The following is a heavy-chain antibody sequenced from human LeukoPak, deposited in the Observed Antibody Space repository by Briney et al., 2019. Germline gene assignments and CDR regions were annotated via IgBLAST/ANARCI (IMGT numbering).Heavy chain of an antibody. CDR1: GFTFRDYW. D-gene: IGHD6-19*01. Sequence: PGGFLRLSCAASGFTFRDYWLHWVRQAPGKGLMWVSRISGDGSSLNYADSVKGRFTISRDNSKNTLYLQMNSLRAEDTAVYYCAKVYSSGWPKGYFDYWGQGTLVTVSS. V-gene: IGHV3-74*01. CDR3: AKVYSSGWPKGYFDY. CDR2: ISGDGSSL. J-gene: IGHJ4*02.